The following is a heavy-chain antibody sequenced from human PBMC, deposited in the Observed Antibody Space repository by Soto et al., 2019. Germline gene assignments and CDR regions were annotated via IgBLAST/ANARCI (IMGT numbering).Heavy chain of an antibody. CDR1: GFTFSSYA. CDR2: ISYDGSNK. Sequence: GGSLRLSCAASGFTFSSYAMHWVRQAPGKGLEWVAVISYDGSNKYYAGSVKGRFTISRDNSKNTLYLQMNSLRAEDTAVYYCACVASLGARSGYAVYWREGTLVSVS. CDR3: ACVASLGARSGYAVY. J-gene: IGHJ4*02. V-gene: IGHV3-30-3*01. D-gene: IGHD3-22*01.